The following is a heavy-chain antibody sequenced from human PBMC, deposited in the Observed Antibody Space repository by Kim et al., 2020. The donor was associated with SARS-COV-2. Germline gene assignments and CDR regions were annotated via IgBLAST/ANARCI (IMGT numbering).Heavy chain of an antibody. Sequence: NTAHRSRVTLSVDRPKNQFSLKLSSVAAADTAVYYCAREGVGAQSAAFDIWGQGTMVTVSS. J-gene: IGHJ3*02. V-gene: IGHV4-4*07. CDR3: AREGVGAQSAAFDI. D-gene: IGHD1-26*01.